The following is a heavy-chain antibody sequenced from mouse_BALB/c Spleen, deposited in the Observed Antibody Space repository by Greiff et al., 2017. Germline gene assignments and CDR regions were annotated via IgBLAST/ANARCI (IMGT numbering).Heavy chain of an antibody. CDR3: NEGNYSPRYFDV. D-gene: IGHD2-1*01. Sequence: EVQLVESGAELVRSGASVKLSCTASGFNIKDYYMHWVKQRPEQGLEWIGWIDPENGDTEYAPKFQGKATMTADTSSNTAYLQLSSLTSEDTAVYYCNEGNYSPRYFDVWGAGTTVTVSS. CDR1: GFNIKDYY. J-gene: IGHJ1*01. CDR2: IDPENGDT. V-gene: IGHV14-4*02.